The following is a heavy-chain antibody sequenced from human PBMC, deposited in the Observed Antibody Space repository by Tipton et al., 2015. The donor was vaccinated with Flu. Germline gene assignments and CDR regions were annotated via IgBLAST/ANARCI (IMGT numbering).Heavy chain of an antibody. D-gene: IGHD3/OR15-3a*01. J-gene: IGHJ4*02. CDR1: GYTFTNYY. CDR2: INPDSGSA. Sequence: QLVQSGTEVKKPGASVKISCKASGYTFTNYYIHWVRQAPGQGLEWMGLINPDSGSATYSQTFHGGVTMTRDTSTSTVYLELSSRRAEDTAVYYCARAYMIFGVANYDSWGQGTLVSVSS. V-gene: IGHV1-46*01. CDR3: ARAYMIFGVANYDS.